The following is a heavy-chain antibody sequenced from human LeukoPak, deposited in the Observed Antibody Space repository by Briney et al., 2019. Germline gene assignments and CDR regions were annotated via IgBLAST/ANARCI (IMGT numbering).Heavy chain of an antibody. D-gene: IGHD6-19*01. CDR3: TRGGWLVK. J-gene: IGHJ4*02. CDR1: GYTFTDYY. V-gene: IGHV1-2*02. CDR2: IIPNSGDT. Sequence: GASVKVSCKASGYTFTDYYIHWVRQAPGQGLEWMGWIIPNSGDTSYAQKFQGRVTMTRDTSISSACMELSRLRSDDTAVYYCTRGGWLVKWGQGTLVTVSS.